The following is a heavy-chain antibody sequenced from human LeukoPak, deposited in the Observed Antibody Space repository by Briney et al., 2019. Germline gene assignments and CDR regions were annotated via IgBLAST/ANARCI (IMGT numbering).Heavy chain of an antibody. CDR3: ASRSSGWSSFDY. D-gene: IGHD6-19*01. J-gene: IGHJ4*02. CDR2: INPNSGDT. CDR1: GYTFTGYY. V-gene: IGHV1-2*06. Sequence: ASVKVSCKASGYTFTGYYMHWVRQAPGQGLEWMGRINPNSGDTNYAQKFQDRVTMTRDTSISTAYMELSRLRSDDTAVYYCASRSSGWSSFDYWGQGTLVTVSS.